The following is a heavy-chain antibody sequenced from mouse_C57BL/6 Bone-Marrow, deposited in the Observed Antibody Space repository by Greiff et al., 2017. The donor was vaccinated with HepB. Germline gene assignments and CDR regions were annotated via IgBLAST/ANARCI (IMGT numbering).Heavy chain of an antibody. V-gene: IGHV1-82*01. D-gene: IGHD1-1*01. CDR1: GYAFSSSW. CDR2: IYPGDGDT. Sequence: VQLQQSGPELVKPGASVKISCKASGYAFSSSWMNWVKQRPGKGLEWIGRIYPGDGDTNYNGKFKGKATLTADKSSSTAYMQLSSLTSEDSAVYFCASRSNYVDYWGQGTTLTVSS. J-gene: IGHJ2*01. CDR3: ASRSNYVDY.